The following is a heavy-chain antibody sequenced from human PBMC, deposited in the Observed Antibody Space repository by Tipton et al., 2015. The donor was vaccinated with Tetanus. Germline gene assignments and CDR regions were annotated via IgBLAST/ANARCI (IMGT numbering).Heavy chain of an antibody. CDR1: GYTFTSYG. CDR2: VSAYNGRT. Sequence: QLVQSGDEVKRSGASVKVSCKASGYTFTSYGINWVRQAPGQGLEWMGWVSAYNGRTNYAQKVRDRVTMTTDTSTSTAYMELRSLRSDDTALYYCARDVRAEMGFDYWGRGTRVTVSS. CDR3: ARDVRAEMGFDY. J-gene: IGHJ4*02. D-gene: IGHD1-26*01. V-gene: IGHV1-18*01.